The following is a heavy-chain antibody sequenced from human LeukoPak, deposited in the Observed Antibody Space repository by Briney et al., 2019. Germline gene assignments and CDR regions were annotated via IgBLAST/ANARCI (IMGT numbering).Heavy chain of an antibody. CDR1: GFTFSSYE. CDR2: ISSSGSTI. V-gene: IGHV3-48*03. D-gene: IGHD2-15*01. J-gene: IGHJ5*02. CDR3: ARERMMGYNRFDP. Sequence: PGGSLRLSCAASGFTFSSYEMNWVRQAPGKGLEWASYISSSGSTIYYADSVKGRFTISRDNAKNSLYLQMNSLRAEDTAVYYCARERMMGYNRFDPWGQGTLVTVSS.